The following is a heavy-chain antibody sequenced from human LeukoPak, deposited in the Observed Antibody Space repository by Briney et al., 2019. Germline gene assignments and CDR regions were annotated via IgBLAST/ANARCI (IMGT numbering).Heavy chain of an antibody. CDR2: IYPGDSDS. D-gene: IGHD2-15*01. Sequence: GESLKISCKGYGYSFTSYWIGWVRQMPGKGLEWMGIIYPGDSDSRNSPSFQGQVTISADKSISTAYLQWSSLKASDTAMYYCARHGVLQDKYPYYYYYMDVWGKGTTVTVSS. CDR3: ARHGVLQDKYPYYYYYMDV. V-gene: IGHV5-51*01. CDR1: GYSFTSYW. J-gene: IGHJ6*03.